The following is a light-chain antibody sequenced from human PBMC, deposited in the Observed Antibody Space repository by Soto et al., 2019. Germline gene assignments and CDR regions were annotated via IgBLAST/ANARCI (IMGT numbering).Light chain of an antibody. CDR1: QSFSSTY. V-gene: IGKV3-20*01. J-gene: IGKJ4*01. Sequence: ELVLTQSPGTLSLSPGARATLSCRASQSFSSTYLAWYQQKPGQAPRLVIYGASSRATGIPDRFSGSGCGTDFSLTTSRLEPDDFAVYYGQQYGSSPPLTFGGGTKVDIK. CDR2: GAS. CDR3: QQYGSSPPLT.